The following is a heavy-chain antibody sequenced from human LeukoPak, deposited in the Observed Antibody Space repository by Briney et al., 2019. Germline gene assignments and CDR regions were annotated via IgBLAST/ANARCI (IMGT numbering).Heavy chain of an antibody. D-gene: IGHD3-10*01. CDR3: ARGIVRGVSAPDI. CDR2: IDTSGNT. CDR1: GGSISIYR. Sequence: PSETVSLTCTLSGGSISIYRWSWIRQPAGKGLEWMGRIDTSGNTNYNPSLNGRVTMSVDTSKTQFYLNLRSVTAADTAIYYCARGIVRGVSAPDIWGQGTMVTASS. J-gene: IGHJ3*02. V-gene: IGHV4-4*07.